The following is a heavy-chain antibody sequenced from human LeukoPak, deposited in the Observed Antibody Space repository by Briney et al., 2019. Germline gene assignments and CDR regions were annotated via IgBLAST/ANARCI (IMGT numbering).Heavy chain of an antibody. D-gene: IGHD3-10*01. CDR3: ARDPGSRFGELYGGFGFDY. Sequence: ASVTVSFKASGYTFTDYYMHWVRQAPGQGLEWMGWINPNSGGTNYAQKFQGRVTMTRDTSISTAYMELSRLRSDDTAVYYCARDPGSRFGELYGGFGFDYWGQGTLVTVSS. CDR2: INPNSGGT. V-gene: IGHV1-2*02. CDR1: GYTFTDYY. J-gene: IGHJ4*02.